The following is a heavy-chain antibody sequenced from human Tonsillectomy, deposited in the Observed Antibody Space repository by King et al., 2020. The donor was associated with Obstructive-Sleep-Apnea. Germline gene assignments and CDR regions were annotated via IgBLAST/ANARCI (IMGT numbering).Heavy chain of an antibody. J-gene: IGHJ5*02. V-gene: IGHV3-11*06. CDR3: ASLGHYDFWSGYYRNWFDP. CDR2: ISSSSSYT. D-gene: IGHD3-3*01. CDR1: GFTFSDYY. Sequence: VQLVESGGGLVKPGGSLRLSCAASGFTFSDYYMSWIRQAPGKGLEWVSYISSSSSYTNYADSVKGRFTISRDNAKNSLYLQMNSLRADDTAVYYCASLGHYDFWSGYYRNWFDPWGQGTLVTVSS.